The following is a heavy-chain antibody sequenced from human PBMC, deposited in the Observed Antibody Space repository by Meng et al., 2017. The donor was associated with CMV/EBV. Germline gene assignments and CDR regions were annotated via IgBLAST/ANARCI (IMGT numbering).Heavy chain of an antibody. Sequence: GESLKISCAASGFTFSDYYMSWIRPAPGKGLEWVSYISSSGSTIYYADSVKGRFTISRDNAKNSLYLQMNSLRAEDTAVYYCARVKVENYDYVWGSYRQYYFDYWGQGTLVTVSS. D-gene: IGHD3-16*02. V-gene: IGHV3-11*04. J-gene: IGHJ4*02. CDR3: ARVKVENYDYVWGSYRQYYFDY. CDR1: GFTFSDYY. CDR2: ISSSGSTI.